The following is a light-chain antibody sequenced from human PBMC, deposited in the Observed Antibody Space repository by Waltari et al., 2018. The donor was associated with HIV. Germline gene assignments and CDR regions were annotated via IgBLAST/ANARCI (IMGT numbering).Light chain of an antibody. CDR1: KSVLSPSNNVNY. CDR2: EAS. J-gene: IGKJ5*01. V-gene: IGKV4-1*01. Sequence: DIVLTQSPETLSVSLGERAAIPSKSEKSVLSPSNNVNYFAWYQKRPGQRPTLLFSEASSRSSGVPARFTASGSRTDFTLTIDDLQADDVAVYFCQQYYSTPTFGRGTQLV. CDR3: QQYYSTPT.